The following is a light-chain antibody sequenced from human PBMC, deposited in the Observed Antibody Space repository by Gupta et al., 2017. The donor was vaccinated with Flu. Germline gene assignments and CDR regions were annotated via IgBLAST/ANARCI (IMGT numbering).Light chain of an antibody. J-gene: IGKJ1*01. Sequence: EVVLTQSPGTLSLSPGERATLSCRTSQSISSGYLAWYQQRPGQAPRLLIYSASFRATDIPDRFSGSGSATDFTHTINRLEPADFAVYYCQQDGASPWTFGQGTKV. CDR2: SAS. V-gene: IGKV3-20*01. CDR3: QQDGASPWT. CDR1: QSISSGY.